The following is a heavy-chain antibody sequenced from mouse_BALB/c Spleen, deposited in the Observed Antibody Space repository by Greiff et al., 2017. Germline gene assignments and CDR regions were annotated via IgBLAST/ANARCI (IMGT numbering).Heavy chain of an antibody. CDR2: INPSNGGT. V-gene: IGHV1S81*02. D-gene: IGHD1-1*02. J-gene: IGHJ3*01. CDR1: GYTFTSYY. Sequence: QVQLQQSGAELVKPGASVKLSCTASGYTFTSYYMYWVKQRPGQGLEWIGEINPSNGGTNFNAKFKSKATLTVDKSSSTAYMQLSSLTSEDSAVYYCTGGCLAWLAYWGQGTLVTVSA. CDR3: TGGCLAWLAY.